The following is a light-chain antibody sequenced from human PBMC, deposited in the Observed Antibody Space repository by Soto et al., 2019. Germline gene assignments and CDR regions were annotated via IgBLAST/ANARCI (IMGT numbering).Light chain of an antibody. CDR2: DTS. Sequence: DIQLTKSPSFLSASVGDRVTITCRASQGISSYLAWYHQKPGKAPKLLIYDTSTLQSGVPSRFSGSGSGTEFTLKISSVQAEDLGTYYCQHLSSYPLSFGGGTKVEIK. J-gene: IGKJ4*02. V-gene: IGKV1-9*01. CDR1: QGISSY. CDR3: QHLSSYPLS.